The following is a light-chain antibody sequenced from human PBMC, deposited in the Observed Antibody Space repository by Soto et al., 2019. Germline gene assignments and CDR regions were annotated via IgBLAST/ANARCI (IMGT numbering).Light chain of an antibody. CDR2: DAS. Sequence: AIQLTQSPSSLSASVGDRVTITCRASQGISSALAWYQQKPGKAPKLLIYDASSLEGGVPSRFSGSGSGTDFTLTISSLQPEDFATYYCQQFNNYLTFGGGTKVDIK. V-gene: IGKV1D-13*01. CDR1: QGISSA. J-gene: IGKJ4*01. CDR3: QQFNNYLT.